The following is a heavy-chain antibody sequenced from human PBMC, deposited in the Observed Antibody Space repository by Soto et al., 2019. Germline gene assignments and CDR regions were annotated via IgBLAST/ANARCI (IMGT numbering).Heavy chain of an antibody. D-gene: IGHD4-17*01. CDR3: EKDMRPDGVWDFDY. CDR1: GFTFSTYT. V-gene: IGHV3-23*01. CDR2: VSQDGTV. J-gene: IGHJ4*02. Sequence: VQLLESGGGLAQPGGSLRLSCAASGFTFSTYTMAWVRQAPGRGPEWVAGVSQDGTVHYADSVKGRFTISRDNSRDTVYLQMINLRGEDTAVYYCEKDMRPDGVWDFDYWGQGTLVTVSS.